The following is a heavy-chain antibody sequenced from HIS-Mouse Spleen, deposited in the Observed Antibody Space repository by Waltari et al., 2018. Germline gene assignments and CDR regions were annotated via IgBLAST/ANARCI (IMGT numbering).Heavy chain of an antibody. D-gene: IGHD3-3*01. J-gene: IGHJ3*02. CDR1: GGSISSYY. CDR2: IYTSGST. CDR3: ARDFHDFWSGYYGGDKKHDAFDI. V-gene: IGHV4-4*07. Sequence: QVQLQESGPGLVKPSETLSLTCTVSGGSISSYYWSWIPQPAGTGLDRIGRIYTSGSTNYNPSLKSRVTMSVDTSKNQFSLKLSSVTAADTAVYYCARDFHDFWSGYYGGDKKHDAFDIWGQGTMVTVSS.